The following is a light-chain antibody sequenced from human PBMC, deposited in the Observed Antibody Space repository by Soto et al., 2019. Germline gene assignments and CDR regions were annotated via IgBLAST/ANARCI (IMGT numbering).Light chain of an antibody. J-gene: IGKJ2*01. CDR1: QSLFYSSNNKNF. Sequence: DIVMTQSPDSLAVSLGERTTINCKSSQSLFYSSNNKNFLAWYQQKAGQPPKLLIYWASTRESGVPDRFSGSASGAEFNLTITSLQAEDAGVYYCQHYFTTPRTFGQGTRLEI. CDR3: QHYFTTPRT. CDR2: WAS. V-gene: IGKV4-1*01.